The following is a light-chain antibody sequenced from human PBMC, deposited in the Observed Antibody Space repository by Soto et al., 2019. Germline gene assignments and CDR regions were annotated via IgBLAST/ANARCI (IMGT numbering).Light chain of an antibody. Sequence: QSALTQPASVSGSPGQSVTISCTGTSSDVGGYDFVSWYQQHPGKAPKLMIYEVTDRPSGVSNRFSGSKSGNTASLTISGLQAEDEADYYCSSYTSTNVLFGGGTQLTVL. CDR2: EVT. V-gene: IGLV2-14*03. CDR1: SSDVGGYDF. CDR3: SSYTSTNVL. J-gene: IGLJ2*01.